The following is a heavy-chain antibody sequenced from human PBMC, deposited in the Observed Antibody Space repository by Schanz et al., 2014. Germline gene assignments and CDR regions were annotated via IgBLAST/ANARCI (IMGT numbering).Heavy chain of an antibody. CDR1: GFTFNDYW. CDR3: VKLPGATGTTSHFDY. CDR2: INSDGRST. J-gene: IGHJ4*02. D-gene: IGHD1-1*01. V-gene: IGHV3-74*02. Sequence: EVQLVESGGGLVQPGGSLRLSCAASGFTFNDYWMHWVRQAPGKGLVWVSRINSDGRSTNYADSVKGRFSISRDNARNTLYLQMNSLRAEDTAVYYCVKLPGATGTTSHFDYWGQGTLVTVSS.